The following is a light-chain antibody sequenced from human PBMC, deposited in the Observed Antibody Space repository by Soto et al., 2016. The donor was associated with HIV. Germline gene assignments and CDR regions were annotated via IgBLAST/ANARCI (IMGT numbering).Light chain of an antibody. CDR2: AAS. CDR3: QKYNSAPWT. V-gene: IGKV1-27*01. Sequence: IQMTQSPSSLSASVGDRVTITCRASQDIDNYLAWYQQIPGKVPKLLIYAASTLHSGVPSRFSGSGSGTDFTLTISSLQPEDVATYYCQKYNSAPWTFSQGTKVEIK. J-gene: IGKJ1*01. CDR1: QDIDNY.